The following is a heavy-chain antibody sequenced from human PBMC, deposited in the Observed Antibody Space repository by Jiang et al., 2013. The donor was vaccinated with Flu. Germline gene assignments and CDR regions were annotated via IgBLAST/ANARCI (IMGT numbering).Heavy chain of an antibody. CDR2: ISYDGSNK. D-gene: IGHD3-10*01. CDR1: GFTFSSYA. V-gene: IGHV3-30-3*01. CDR3: ARERADYYGSGSGYYYGMDV. J-gene: IGHJ6*02. Sequence: VQLLESGGGVVQPGRSLRLSCAASGFTFSSYAMHWVRQAPGKGLEWVAVISYDGSNKYYADSVKGRFTISRDNSKNTLYLQMNSLRAEDTAVYYCARERADYYGSGSGYYYGMDVWGQGTTVTVSS.